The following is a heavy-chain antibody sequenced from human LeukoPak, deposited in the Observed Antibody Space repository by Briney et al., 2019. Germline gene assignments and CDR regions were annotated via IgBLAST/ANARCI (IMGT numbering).Heavy chain of an antibody. J-gene: IGHJ4*02. CDR1: GFTFSSYA. Sequence: GGSLRLSCAASGFTFSSYAMHWVRQAPGKGLEWVAVISYDGSNKYYADSVKGRFTISRDNSKNTLYLQMNSLRAEDTAVYYCAKASFVFWGQGTLVTVSS. CDR3: AKASFVF. CDR2: ISYDGSNK. V-gene: IGHV3-30-3*01.